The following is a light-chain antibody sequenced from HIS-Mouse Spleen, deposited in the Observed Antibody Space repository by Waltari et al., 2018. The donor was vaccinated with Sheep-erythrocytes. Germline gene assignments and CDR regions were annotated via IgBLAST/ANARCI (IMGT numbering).Light chain of an antibody. CDR1: QGIRND. CDR3: LQDYNYPT. Sequence: AIQMTQSPSSLSASVGDRVPITCRASQGIRNDLGWYQQKPGKAPKLLIYAASSLQSGVPSRFSGSGSGTDFTLTISSLQPVDFATYYCLQDYNYPTFGQGTKVEIK. V-gene: IGKV1-6*01. CDR2: AAS. J-gene: IGKJ1*01.